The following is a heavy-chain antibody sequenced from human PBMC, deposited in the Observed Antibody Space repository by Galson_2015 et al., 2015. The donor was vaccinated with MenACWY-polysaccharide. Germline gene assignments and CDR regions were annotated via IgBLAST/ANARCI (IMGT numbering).Heavy chain of an antibody. CDR2: IYYSRST. J-gene: IGHJ1*01. Sequence: TLSLTCAVSGGSVSGGDYYWSWIRQPPGKGLEWIGSIYYSRSTYYNPSLKTRIVISVDSSGNQYSLTLNSVTAADTAVYYCATQGTWDNSLEHWGQGTLVTVSS. V-gene: IGHV4-30-4*01. CDR3: ATQGTWDNSLEH. D-gene: IGHD2/OR15-2a*01. CDR1: GGSVSGGDYY.